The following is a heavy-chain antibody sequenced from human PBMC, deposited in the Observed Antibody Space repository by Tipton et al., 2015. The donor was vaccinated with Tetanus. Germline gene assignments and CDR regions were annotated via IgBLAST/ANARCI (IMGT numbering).Heavy chain of an antibody. V-gene: IGHV4-4*07. CDR1: GGSISSYY. CDR3: ARETHYYDSSGLEYYFDY. Sequence: LRLSCTASGGSISSYYWSWIRQPAGKGLEWIGRIYTSGSTNYNPSLKSRVTMSVDTSKNQFSLKLSSVTAADTAVYYCARETHYYDSSGLEYYFDYWGQGTLVTVSS. CDR2: IYTSGST. D-gene: IGHD3-22*01. J-gene: IGHJ4*02.